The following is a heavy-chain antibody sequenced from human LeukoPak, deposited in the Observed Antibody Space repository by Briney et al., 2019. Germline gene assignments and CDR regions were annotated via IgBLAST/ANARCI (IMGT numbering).Heavy chain of an antibody. Sequence: ASVKVSCKASGYTFTGYYMHWVRQAPGQGLEWMGWIKPNSGGTNYAQKFQGRVTMTRDTSISTAYMELSRLRSDDTAVYYCASKTYYYDSSGSTDAFDIWGQGTMVTVSS. CDR1: GYTFTGYY. CDR3: ASKTYYYDSSGSTDAFDI. CDR2: IKPNSGGT. J-gene: IGHJ3*02. V-gene: IGHV1-2*02. D-gene: IGHD3-22*01.